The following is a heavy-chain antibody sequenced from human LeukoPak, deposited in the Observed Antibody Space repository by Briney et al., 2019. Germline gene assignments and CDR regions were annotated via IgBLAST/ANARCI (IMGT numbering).Heavy chain of an antibody. CDR3: ARHLSIGGAGFYFDY. CDR2: ISGSGGST. V-gene: IGHV3-23*01. CDR1: GFTFSSYA. D-gene: IGHD6-19*01. Sequence: GGSLRLSCAASGFTFSSYAMSWVRQAPGKGLEWVSAISGSGGSTYYAAPVKGRFTISGDHSKNTLYLQMNSVGVEDTAVYCCARHLSIGGAGFYFDYWGQGTLVTVSS. J-gene: IGHJ4*02.